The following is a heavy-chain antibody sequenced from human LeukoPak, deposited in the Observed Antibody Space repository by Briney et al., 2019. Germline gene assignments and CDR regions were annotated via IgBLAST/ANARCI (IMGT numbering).Heavy chain of an antibody. CDR3: ARVVDTQFDY. Sequence: GGSLRLSCAATGFTFSSYWMHWVRQAPGKGLVWVSRIKSDGSTTTYADSVKGRFTISRDNAKNTLYLQMNSLRAEDTAVYYCARVVDTQFDYWGQGTLVTVSS. D-gene: IGHD5-18*01. CDR2: IKSDGSTT. J-gene: IGHJ4*02. CDR1: GFTFSSYW. V-gene: IGHV3-74*01.